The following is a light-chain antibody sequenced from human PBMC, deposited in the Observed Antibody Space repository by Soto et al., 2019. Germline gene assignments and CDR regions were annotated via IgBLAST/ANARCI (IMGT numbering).Light chain of an antibody. V-gene: IGKV3-15*01. Sequence: EIMMTQSPATLSASPGERVTLSCRASQSVSVNLAWYQQNPGQAPRLLIYGASTRATGIPARFSGSGSGTEFTLTISSLQSEDFAVYYCQHYHNWPPWTFGQGTKVEIK. J-gene: IGKJ1*01. CDR3: QHYHNWPPWT. CDR1: QSVSVN. CDR2: GAS.